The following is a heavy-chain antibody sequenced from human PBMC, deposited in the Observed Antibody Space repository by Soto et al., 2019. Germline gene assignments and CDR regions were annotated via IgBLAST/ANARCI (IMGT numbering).Heavy chain of an antibody. V-gene: IGHV4-59*01. Sequence: QVQLQESGPGLVKPSETLSLTCTVSGGSISSYYWSWIRQPPGKGLEWIGYIYYSGSTNYNPSLKSRVTISVDTSKNQFSLKLSSVTAADTAVYYCARRGVGARYFDYWGQGTLVIVSS. J-gene: IGHJ4*02. D-gene: IGHD1-26*01. CDR1: GGSISSYY. CDR2: IYYSGST. CDR3: ARRGVGARYFDY.